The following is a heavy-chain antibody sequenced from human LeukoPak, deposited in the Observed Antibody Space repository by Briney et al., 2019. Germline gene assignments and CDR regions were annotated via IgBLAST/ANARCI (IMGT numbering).Heavy chain of an antibody. V-gene: IGHV4-39*07. CDR3: ARVPGGVWNYMDV. D-gene: IGHD1-1*01. CDR2: IYYSGST. Sequence: PSETLSLTCTVSGGSISSSSYYWGWIRQPPGKGLEWIVIIYYSGSTYYNPSLKSRVTISVDTSKNQFSLKLISVTAADTAVYSCARVPGGVWNYMDVWAKGPRSPSP. CDR1: GGSISSSSYY. J-gene: IGHJ6*03.